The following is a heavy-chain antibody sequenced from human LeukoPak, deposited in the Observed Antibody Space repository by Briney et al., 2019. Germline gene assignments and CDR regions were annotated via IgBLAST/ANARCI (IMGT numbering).Heavy chain of an antibody. J-gene: IGHJ4*02. Sequence: SGGSLRLSCAASGFTFSSYAMHWVRQAPGKGLEWVAVISYDGSNKYYADSVKGRFTISRDNSKNTLYLQMNSLRAEDTAVYYCARAVGSGSYRGSGYWGQGTLVTVSS. CDR3: ARAVGSGSYRGSGY. CDR2: ISYDGSNK. D-gene: IGHD1-26*01. CDR1: GFTFSSYA. V-gene: IGHV3-30-3*01.